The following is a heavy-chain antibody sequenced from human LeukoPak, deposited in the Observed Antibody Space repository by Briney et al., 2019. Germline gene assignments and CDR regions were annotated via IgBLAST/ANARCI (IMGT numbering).Heavy chain of an antibody. J-gene: IGHJ4*02. CDR3: ARDEYNWNDGGYFDY. D-gene: IGHD1-20*01. CDR1: GFTFSSYS. V-gene: IGHV3-48*01. CDR2: ISSSSSTI. Sequence: GGSLRLSCAASGFTFSSYSMNWVRQAPGKGLEWVSYISSSSSTIYYADSVKGRFTISRDNAKNSLYLQMNSLRAEDTAVYYCARDEYNWNDGGYFDYWGQGTLVTVSS.